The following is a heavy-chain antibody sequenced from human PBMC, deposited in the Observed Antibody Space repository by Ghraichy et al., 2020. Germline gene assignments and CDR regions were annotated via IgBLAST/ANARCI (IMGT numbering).Heavy chain of an antibody. J-gene: IGHJ1*01. CDR1: GFTFSNYS. CDR2: ISVASAYT. CDR3: AREGHDDIPEAEYFQH. D-gene: IGHD1-14*01. V-gene: IGHV3-21*04. Sequence: GGSLRLSCAASGFTFSNYSMSWVRQAPGKGLEWVSSISVASAYTHYADSVRGRFTISRDDAKNSVFLQMNSLRADDTAVYFCAREGHDDIPEAEYFQHWGQGTVVSVSS.